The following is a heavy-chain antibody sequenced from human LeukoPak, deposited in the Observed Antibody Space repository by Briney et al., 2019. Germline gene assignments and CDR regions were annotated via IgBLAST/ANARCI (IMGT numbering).Heavy chain of an antibody. J-gene: IGHJ4*02. D-gene: IGHD3-22*01. Sequence: ASVTVSCTASGYTFTSYYMHWVRQAPGQGLEWMGGIIPIFGTANYAQKFQGRVTITADESTSTAYMELSSLRSEDTAVYYCARVPYYYDSSGYYSPTFTFDYWGQGTLVTVSS. CDR1: GYTFTSYY. CDR2: IIPIFGTA. CDR3: ARVPYYYDSSGYYSPTFTFDY. V-gene: IGHV1-69*13.